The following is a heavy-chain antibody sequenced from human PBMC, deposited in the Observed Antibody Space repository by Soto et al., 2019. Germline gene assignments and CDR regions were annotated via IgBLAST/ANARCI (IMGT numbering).Heavy chain of an antibody. CDR1: GYTLSTHA. V-gene: IGHV1-3*01. CDR3: ARDQYYNIWSGYYMGTPFDY. J-gene: IGHJ4*02. D-gene: IGHD3-3*01. CDR2: INAGNDNT. Sequence: ASVKVSCKASGYTLSTHAMHWVRQAPGQSLEWMGWINAGNDNTKYSQRLQDRVNIIRDTSASTVYMELSSLRSEDTAVYYCARDQYYNIWSGYYMGTPFDYWGQGTQVTVSS.